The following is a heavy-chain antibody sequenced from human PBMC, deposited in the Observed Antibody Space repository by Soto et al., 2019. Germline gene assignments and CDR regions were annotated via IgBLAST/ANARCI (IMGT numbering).Heavy chain of an antibody. V-gene: IGHV3-7*01. CDR3: ARGGYSGYAFVSDY. D-gene: IGHD5-12*01. CDR2: IKQDGSEK. J-gene: IGHJ4*02. Sequence: GGSLRLSCAASGFTFSSYWMSWVRQAPGKGLEWVANIKQDGSEKYYVDSVKGRFTISRDNAKNSLYLQMNSLRAEDTAVYYCARGGYSGYAFVSDYWGQGTLVTVSS. CDR1: GFTFSSYW.